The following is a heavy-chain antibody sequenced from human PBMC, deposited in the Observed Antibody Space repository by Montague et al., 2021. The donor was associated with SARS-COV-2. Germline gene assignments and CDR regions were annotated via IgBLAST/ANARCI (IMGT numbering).Heavy chain of an antibody. CDR3: ARGADYDFWSGYLRYKWFDP. CDR2: INHSGNT. V-gene: IGHV4-34*01. CDR1: GGSLSGYY. J-gene: IGHJ5*02. Sequence: SETLSPTSAVYGGSLSGYYWAWIRQTPGKGLEWIGEINHSGNTNYNPSLKSRLTISVDTSKKQFSLKLSSVTTADTVVYYCARGADYDFWSGYLRYKWFDPWGLGTPVTVSS. D-gene: IGHD3-3*01.